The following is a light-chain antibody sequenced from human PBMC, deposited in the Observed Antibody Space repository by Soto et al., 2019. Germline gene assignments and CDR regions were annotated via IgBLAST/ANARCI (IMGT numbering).Light chain of an antibody. V-gene: IGLV1-40*01. CDR2: GNT. Sequence: QSVLTQPPSVSGAPGQRVTISCTGSSSNIVAIYDVHWYQQLLGTAPKLLIYGNTNRPSGVPDRFSGSKSGTSASLAITGLQAEDEADYYCQSYDSSLSGWVFGGGTKLTVL. J-gene: IGLJ3*02. CDR3: QSYDSSLSGWV. CDR1: SSNIVAIYD.